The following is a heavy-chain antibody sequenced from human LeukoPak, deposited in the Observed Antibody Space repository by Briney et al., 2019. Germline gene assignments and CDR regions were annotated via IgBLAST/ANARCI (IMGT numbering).Heavy chain of an antibody. D-gene: IGHD3-10*01. CDR1: GFTFSSYS. Sequence: GGSLRLSCAASGFTFSSYSMNWVRQAPGKGLEWVSYISSSSSTIYYADSVKGRFTISRDNAKNSLYLQMNSLRAEDTAVYYCARCPMVRGVICYYGMDVWGQGTTVTVSS. CDR2: ISSSSSTI. J-gene: IGHJ6*02. V-gene: IGHV3-48*04. CDR3: ARCPMVRGVICYYGMDV.